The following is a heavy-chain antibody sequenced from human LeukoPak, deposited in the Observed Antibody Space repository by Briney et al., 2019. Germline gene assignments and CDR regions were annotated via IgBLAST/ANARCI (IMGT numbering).Heavy chain of an antibody. V-gene: IGHV4-59*11. D-gene: IGHD3-22*01. CDR3: ARDSSGYFDDAFDI. CDR2: IYYSGST. CDR1: GASISSHY. J-gene: IGHJ3*02. Sequence: SETLSLTCSVSGASISSHYWSWIRQPPGKGLEWIGYIYYSGSTNYNPSPKSRVTISVDTSKNQFSLKLSSVTAADTAVYYCARDSSGYFDDAFDIWGQGTMVTVSS.